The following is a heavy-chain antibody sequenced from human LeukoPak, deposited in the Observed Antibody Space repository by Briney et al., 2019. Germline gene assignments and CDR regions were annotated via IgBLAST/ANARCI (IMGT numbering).Heavy chain of an antibody. CDR2: IKQDGSEK. CDR3: ARDRYYDFWSGYLSHRFDP. V-gene: IGHV3-7*01. D-gene: IGHD3-3*01. CDR1: GFTFSSYS. J-gene: IGHJ5*02. Sequence: GGSLRLSCAASGFTFSSYSMNWVRQAPGKGLEWVANIKQDGSEKYYVDSVKGRFTISRDNAKNSLYLQMNSLRAEDTAVYYCARDRYYDFWSGYLSHRFDPWGQGTLVTVSS.